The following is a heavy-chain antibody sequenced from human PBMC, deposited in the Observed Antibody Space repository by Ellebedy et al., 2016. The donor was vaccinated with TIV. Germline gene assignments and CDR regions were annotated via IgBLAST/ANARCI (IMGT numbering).Heavy chain of an antibody. CDR1: GFIFSHYW. D-gene: IGHD2-2*01. CDR3: ARLGYCSSSTCS. Sequence: GGSLRLXXAASGFIFSHYWMSWVRQAPGKGLEWVANINQDESEKYYVDSVKGRFTISRDNAKSTLYLEMNSLGAEDTAVYYCARLGYCSSSTCSWGQGTLVTVSS. J-gene: IGHJ5*02. CDR2: INQDESEK. V-gene: IGHV3-7*01.